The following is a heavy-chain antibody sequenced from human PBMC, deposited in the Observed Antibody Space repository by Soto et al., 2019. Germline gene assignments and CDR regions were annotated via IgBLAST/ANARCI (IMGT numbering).Heavy chain of an antibody. J-gene: IGHJ4*02. V-gene: IGHV3-48*03. CDR3: ARDRYSSGWYGHPIDY. CDR1: GFTFSSYE. D-gene: IGHD6-19*01. CDR2: ISSSGRTI. Sequence: EVQLVESGGGLVQPGGSLRLSCAASGFTFSSYEMNWVRQAPGKGLEWVSYISSSGRTIYYADSVKGRFTVSRDNAKNSLYLQMNSLRAEDRAVYYCARDRYSSGWYGHPIDYWSQGTLVTVSS.